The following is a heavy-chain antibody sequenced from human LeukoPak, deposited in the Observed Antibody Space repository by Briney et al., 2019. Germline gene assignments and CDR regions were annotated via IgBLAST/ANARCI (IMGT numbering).Heavy chain of an antibody. CDR2: INPYSGGT. Sequence: ASVKVSCKASGYXFSTYYLHWMRQAPGQGLEWMGWINPYSGGTNYAQKFQGRVTMTGDTSISTAYMELSRLRSDDTAVYYCARDFYDSSGYYPDYWGQGTLVTVSS. CDR3: ARDFYDSSGYYPDY. J-gene: IGHJ4*02. CDR1: GYXFSTYY. V-gene: IGHV1-2*02. D-gene: IGHD3-22*01.